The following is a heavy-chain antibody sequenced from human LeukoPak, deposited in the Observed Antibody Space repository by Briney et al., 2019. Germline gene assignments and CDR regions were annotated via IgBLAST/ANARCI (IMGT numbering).Heavy chain of an antibody. V-gene: IGHV4-59*01. Sequence: KASETLSLTCTVSGGSISSYYWSWIRQPPGKGLEWIGYIYNSGSTNYNPSLKSRATISEDTSKNQFSLRLSSVTAADTAVYYCAREIAVAGPRALDYWGQGTLVTVSS. CDR2: IYNSGST. CDR3: AREIAVAGPRALDY. J-gene: IGHJ4*02. CDR1: GGSISSYY. D-gene: IGHD6-19*01.